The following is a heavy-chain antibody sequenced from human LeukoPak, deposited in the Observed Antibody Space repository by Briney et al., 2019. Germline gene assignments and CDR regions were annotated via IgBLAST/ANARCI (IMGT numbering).Heavy chain of an antibody. V-gene: IGHV3-23*01. D-gene: IGHD1-26*01. Sequence: GGSLRLSCAASGFTFSSYAMSWVRQSPGKGLEWVSTICDSDYSTYYADSVKGRFTISRENSKNTLYLQVNSLRADDTAVYYCGKEREGYYFYYWGQGTLVTVSS. CDR1: GFTFSSYA. CDR3: GKEREGYYFYY. CDR2: ICDSDYST. J-gene: IGHJ4*02.